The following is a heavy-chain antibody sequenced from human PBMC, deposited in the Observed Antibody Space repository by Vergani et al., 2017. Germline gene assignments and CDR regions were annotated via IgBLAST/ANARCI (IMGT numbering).Heavy chain of an antibody. Sequence: QVQLVQSGAEVKKPGASVKVSCKASGYTFTGYYMHWVRQAPGQGLEWMGWINPNRGGTNYAQKFKGRVTMTRDTSISTAYMELSRLRSDDKAVYYCARVRVGYYDILTCKNYYYMDVWGKGTTVTVSS. J-gene: IGHJ6*03. CDR1: GYTFTGYY. D-gene: IGHD3-9*01. CDR3: ARVRVGYYDILTCKNYYYMDV. CDR2: INPNRGGT. V-gene: IGHV1-2*02.